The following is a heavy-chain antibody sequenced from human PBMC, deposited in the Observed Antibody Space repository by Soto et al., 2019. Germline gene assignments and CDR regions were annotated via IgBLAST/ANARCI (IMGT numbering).Heavy chain of an antibody. CDR3: ERLGIATPGGLDY. CDR1: GFTFNSYT. V-gene: IGHV3-23*01. CDR2: ISGSGGTT. D-gene: IGHD6-13*01. Sequence: EVQLLESGGGLVQPGGSLRLSCAASGFTFNSYTMSWVRQAPGKGLEWVSSISGSGGTTYYADSVKGRFTISRDNSKNTLYLEMNNPRAEDTAVYYCERLGIATPGGLDYWGQGTLVTVSS. J-gene: IGHJ4*02.